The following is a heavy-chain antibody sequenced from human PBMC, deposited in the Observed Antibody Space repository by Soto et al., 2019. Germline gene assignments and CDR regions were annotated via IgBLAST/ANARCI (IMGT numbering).Heavy chain of an antibody. Sequence: QITLKESGPTLVEPTQTLTLTCTFSGFSVSTSGVGVAWIRQPPGKALEWLALIYWDGDERYSPFLQSRVTIXKXXSKNQVVLTMTNMDPVDTATYYCAHKGGRGAGMDVWGQGTTVTVSS. J-gene: IGHJ6*02. CDR1: GFSVSTSGVG. CDR3: AHKGGRGAGMDV. D-gene: IGHD2-15*01. CDR2: IYWDGDE. V-gene: IGHV2-5*02.